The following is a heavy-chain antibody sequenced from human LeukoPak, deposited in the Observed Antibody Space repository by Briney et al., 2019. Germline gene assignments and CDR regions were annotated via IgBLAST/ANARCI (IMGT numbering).Heavy chain of an antibody. D-gene: IGHD3-22*01. J-gene: IGHJ4*02. Sequence: ASVNVSCKASGYTFTRYGISWVRQAPGQGLEWMGWISAYNGNTNYAQKLQGRVTMTTDTSTSTAYMELRSLRSDDTAVYYCARVDPLGDYDSSGHDYWGQGTLVTVSS. CDR3: ARVDPLGDYDSSGHDY. CDR2: ISAYNGNT. V-gene: IGHV1-18*01. CDR1: GYTFTRYG.